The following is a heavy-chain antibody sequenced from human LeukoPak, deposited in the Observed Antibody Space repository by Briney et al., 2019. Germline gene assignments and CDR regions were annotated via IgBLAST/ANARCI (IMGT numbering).Heavy chain of an antibody. CDR2: IWSDGSSD. CDR3: ARGQSPSFYDMDV. CDR1: GFVFSDYG. D-gene: IGHD3-16*02. Sequence: GRSLRLSCVASGFVFSDYGMHWVRQAPGMGLEWVAVIWSDGSSDRYAASVKGLFTISKDNSRNTLYLQMSSLRDDDTAVYYCARGQSPSFYDMDVWGQGTTVIVS. J-gene: IGHJ6*02. V-gene: IGHV3-33*01.